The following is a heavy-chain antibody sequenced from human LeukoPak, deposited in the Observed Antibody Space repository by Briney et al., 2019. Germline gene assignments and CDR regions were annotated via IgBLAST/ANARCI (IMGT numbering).Heavy chain of an antibody. D-gene: IGHD3-22*01. CDR1: GFTFSSYA. V-gene: IGHV3-23*01. CDR3: AKVVSGYYYDSSGYTDY. CDR2: ISGSGGST. J-gene: IGHJ4*02. Sequence: PGGSLRLSCAASGFTFSSYAMSWVRQAPGKGLEWVSAISGSGGSTYYADSVKGRFTISRDNSKNTLYPQMNSLRAEDTAVYYCAKVVSGYYYDSSGYTDYWGQGTLVTVSS.